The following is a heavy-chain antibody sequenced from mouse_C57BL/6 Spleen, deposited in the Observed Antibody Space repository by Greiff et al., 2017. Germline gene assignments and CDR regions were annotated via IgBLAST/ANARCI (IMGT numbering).Heavy chain of an antibody. Sequence: EVQVVESGGGLVKPGGSLKLSCAASGFTFSSYTMSWVRQTPEKRLEWVATISGGGGNTYYPDSVKGRFTISRDNAKNTLYLQMSSLRSEDTALYYCARDDGFAYWGQGTLVTVSA. V-gene: IGHV5-9*01. CDR3: ARDDGFAY. D-gene: IGHD2-12*01. CDR1: GFTFSSYT. CDR2: ISGGGGNT. J-gene: IGHJ3*01.